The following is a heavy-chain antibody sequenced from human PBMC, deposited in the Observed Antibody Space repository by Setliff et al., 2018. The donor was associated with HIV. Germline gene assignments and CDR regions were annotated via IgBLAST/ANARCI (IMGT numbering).Heavy chain of an antibody. CDR1: GDSVNDRSYF. CDR2: FYYNGDS. CDR3: TLTHVGAQTHVGIPMIDNF. Sequence: LTCTVSGDSVNDRSYFWGWIRQPPGKGLEWIGTFYYNGDSRYNPSLKSRVTVSVDTSKNHLSLKLTSMTAADPGVYFCTLTHVGAQTHVGIPMIDNFWGQGTLVTVSS. J-gene: IGHJ4*02. V-gene: IGHV4-39*02. D-gene: IGHD3-16*02.